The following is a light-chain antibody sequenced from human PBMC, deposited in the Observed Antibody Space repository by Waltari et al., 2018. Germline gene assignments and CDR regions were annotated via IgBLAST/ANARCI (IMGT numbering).Light chain of an antibody. J-gene: IGLJ2*01. CDR3: SSYAGTNNVV. V-gene: IGLV2-8*01. CDR1: SRDVGGFNY. Sequence: QSALTQPPSASGSPGQSVTLSCTATSRDVGGFNYVSWYQQHPGKAPKLMIYEVSKRPSGVPDRFSGSKSGNTASLTVSGLQAEDEGDYYCSSYAGTNNVVFGGGTKLTVL. CDR2: EVS.